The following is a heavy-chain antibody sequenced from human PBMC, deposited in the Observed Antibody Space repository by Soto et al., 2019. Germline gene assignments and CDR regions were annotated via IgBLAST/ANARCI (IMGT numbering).Heavy chain of an antibody. CDR1: GGTFSSYA. CDR2: IIPIFGTA. Sequence: SVKVSCKASGGTFSSYAISWVRQAPGQGLEWMGGIIPIFGTANYAQKFQGRVTITADESTSTAYMELSSLRSEDTAVYYCARAPGSYQITYYFDYWGQGTLVTVSS. V-gene: IGHV1-69*13. J-gene: IGHJ4*02. CDR3: ARAPGSYQITYYFDY. D-gene: IGHD1-26*01.